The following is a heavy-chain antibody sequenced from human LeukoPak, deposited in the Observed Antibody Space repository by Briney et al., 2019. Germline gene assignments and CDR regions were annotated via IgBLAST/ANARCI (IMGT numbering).Heavy chain of an antibody. D-gene: IGHD3/OR15-3a*01. V-gene: IGHV4-30-4*08. CDR2: IYYSGST. J-gene: IGHJ5*02. CDR3: ARPLGRPGGWFDL. CDR1: GGSISSGDYY. Sequence: SQTLSLTCTVSGGSISSGDYYWSWIRQPPGKGLEWIGYIYYSGSTYYNPSLKSRVTISVDTSKNQFSLKLSSVTAADTAVYYCARPLGRPGGWFDLWGQGTLVTVSS.